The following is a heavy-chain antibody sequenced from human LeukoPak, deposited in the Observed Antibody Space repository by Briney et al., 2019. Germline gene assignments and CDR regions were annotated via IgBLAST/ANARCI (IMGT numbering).Heavy chain of an antibody. V-gene: IGHV3-53*01. CDR3: AKDFWSGYYPNC. J-gene: IGHJ4*02. CDR2: I. CDR1: GFTVSSND. D-gene: IGHD3-3*01. Sequence: PGGSLRLSCAAPGFTVSSNDMSWVRQAPGKGLEWVSVISDSVKGRFTISRDNSKNTLYLQMNSLRAEDTAVYYCAKDFWSGYYPNCWGQGTLVTVSS.